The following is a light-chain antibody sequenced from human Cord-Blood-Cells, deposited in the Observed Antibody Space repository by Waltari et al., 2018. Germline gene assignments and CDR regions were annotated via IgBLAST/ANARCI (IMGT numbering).Light chain of an antibody. J-gene: IGKJ5*01. CDR3: QQRSNWPIT. Sequence: ELVLTQPPATLSLSPGARPTLSCRASQSVSSYLAWYQQKPGQAPRLLIYDASNRATGIPARFSGSGSGTDFTLTISSLEPEDFAVYYCQQRSNWPITFGQGTRLEIK. CDR2: DAS. V-gene: IGKV3-11*01. CDR1: QSVSSY.